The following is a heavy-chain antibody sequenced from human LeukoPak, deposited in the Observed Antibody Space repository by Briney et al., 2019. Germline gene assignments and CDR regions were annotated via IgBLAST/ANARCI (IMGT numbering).Heavy chain of an antibody. D-gene: IGHD3-16*02. CDR1: GYTFTSYD. Sequence: GSVTVSCKGSGYTFTSYDSNWVRQAPGQGVEGMGWMNPNSGNTGYAQKFQGRVTMTRNTSISTASMELSSLRSEDTAVYYCARASMITFGGVIAGFDYWGQGTLVTVSS. J-gene: IGHJ4*02. CDR3: ARASMITFGGVIAGFDY. CDR2: MNPNSGNT. V-gene: IGHV1-8*01.